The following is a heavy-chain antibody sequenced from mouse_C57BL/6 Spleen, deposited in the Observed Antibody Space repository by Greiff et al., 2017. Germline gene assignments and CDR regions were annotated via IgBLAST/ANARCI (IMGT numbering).Heavy chain of an antibody. CDR3: STGDPFAD. CDR1: GFNIKDDY. Sequence: VQLQQSGAELVRPGASVKLSCTASGFNIKDDYMHWVKQRPEQGLEWIGWIDPENGDTEYASKFQGKATITADTSSNTAYLQLSSLTSEDTAVYYCSTGDPFADWGQGTLVTVSA. CDR2: IDPENGDT. V-gene: IGHV14-4*01. J-gene: IGHJ3*01.